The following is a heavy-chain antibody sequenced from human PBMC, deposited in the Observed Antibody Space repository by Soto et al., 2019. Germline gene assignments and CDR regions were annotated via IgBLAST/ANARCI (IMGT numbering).Heavy chain of an antibody. J-gene: IGHJ4*02. D-gene: IGHD1-1*01. CDR2: ISAHNGNT. V-gene: IGHV1-18*01. Sequence: QVHLVQSGAEVKKPGASVKVSCKGSGYGFITYGITWVRQAPGQGLEWMAWISAHNGNTNYAQKRQGRVTVTRDTSKSTAYMELRSLRSDDTAVYYCARGRYGDYWGQEALVTVSS. CDR3: ARGRYGDY. CDR1: GYGFITYG.